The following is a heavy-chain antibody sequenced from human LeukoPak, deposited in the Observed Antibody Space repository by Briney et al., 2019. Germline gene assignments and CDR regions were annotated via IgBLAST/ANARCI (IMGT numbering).Heavy chain of an antibody. CDR3: AKGPVVPVATYYFDY. CDR1: GFTFSSYA. CDR2: ISGSSDST. Sequence: GGSLRLSCSASGFTFSSYAMTWVRQAPGKGLGWVSAISGSSDSTYYADSVKGRFTISRDNSKSTLYLQMNSLRAEDAGVYYCAKGPVVPVATYYFDYWGQGTLVTVSS. D-gene: IGHD2-2*01. V-gene: IGHV3-23*01. J-gene: IGHJ4*02.